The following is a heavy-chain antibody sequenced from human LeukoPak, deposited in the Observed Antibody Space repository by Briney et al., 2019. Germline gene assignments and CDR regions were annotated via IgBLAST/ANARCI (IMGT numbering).Heavy chain of an antibody. V-gene: IGHV3-53*05. CDR2: INSDEDA. D-gene: IGHD3-10*01. CDR1: GFTVVNTL. J-gene: IGHJ5*02. CDR3: ARDRAGRQAWVEFDL. Sequence: PGGSLRLSCTISGFTVVNTLMDWVRQAPGKGPEWVALINSDEDAVYADSAKGRFTISRDTSRNMLYLQMNTPRPEDSAIYYCARDRAGRQAWVEFDLWGQGTLVTVSS.